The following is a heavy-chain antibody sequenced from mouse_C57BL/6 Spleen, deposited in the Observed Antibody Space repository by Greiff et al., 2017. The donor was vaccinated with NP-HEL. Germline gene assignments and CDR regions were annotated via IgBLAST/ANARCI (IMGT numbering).Heavy chain of an antibody. J-gene: IGHJ1*03. CDR3: ARGCHPRYFDV. D-gene: IGHD6-1*01. Sequence: QVQLQQSGAELARPGASVKMSCKASGYTFTSYTMHWVKQRPGQGLEWIGYINPSSGYTKYNQKFKGKATLTVDKSSSTAYMELRSLTSEDTAVYYCARGCHPRYFDVWGTGTTVTVSS. V-gene: IGHV1-4*01. CDR1: GYTFTSYT. CDR2: INPSSGYT.